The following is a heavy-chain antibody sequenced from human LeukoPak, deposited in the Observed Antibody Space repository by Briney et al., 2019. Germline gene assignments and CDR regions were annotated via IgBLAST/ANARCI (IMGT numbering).Heavy chain of an antibody. CDR2: IYHSGRP. CDR3: ASGGGSYPLDAFDI. J-gene: IGHJ3*02. CDR1: GASISGGGYF. V-gene: IGHV4-30-2*01. Sequence: SQTLSLTCTVSGASISGGGYFWSWIRQPPGKGLEWIGYIYHSGRPYYNPSLKSRVTISVDRSKSQFSLRLTSVTAADTAVYYCASGGGSYPLDAFDIWGQGTMVTVSS. D-gene: IGHD2-15*01.